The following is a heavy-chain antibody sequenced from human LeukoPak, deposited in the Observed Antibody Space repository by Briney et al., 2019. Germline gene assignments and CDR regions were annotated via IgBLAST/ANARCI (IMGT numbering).Heavy chain of an antibody. CDR3: AGANSNYFRKDWFDP. Sequence: GASVKVSCKASGGTFSSYAISWVRQAPGQGLEWMGRIIPILGIANYAQKFQGRVTITADKSTSTAYMELSSLRSEDTAVYYCAGANSNYFRKDWFDPWGQGTLVTVSS. CDR1: GGTFSSYA. V-gene: IGHV1-69*04. CDR2: IIPILGIA. J-gene: IGHJ5*02. D-gene: IGHD4-4*01.